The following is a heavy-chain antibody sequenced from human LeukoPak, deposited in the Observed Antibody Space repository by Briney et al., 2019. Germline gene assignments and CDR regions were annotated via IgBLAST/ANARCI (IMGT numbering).Heavy chain of an antibody. Sequence: ASVKVSCKASGYTFTGYYMHWVRQAPGQGLEWMGWINPNSGGTNYAQKFQGRVTMTRDTSISTVYMELSSLRSEDTAVYFCASIAAAGSDFDYWGQGTLVTVSS. CDR2: INPNSGGT. CDR3: ASIAAAGSDFDY. V-gene: IGHV1-2*02. CDR1: GYTFTGYY. J-gene: IGHJ4*02. D-gene: IGHD6-13*01.